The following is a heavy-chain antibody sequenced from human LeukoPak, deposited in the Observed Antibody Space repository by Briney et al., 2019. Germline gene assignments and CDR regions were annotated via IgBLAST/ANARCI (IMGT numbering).Heavy chain of an antibody. CDR3: ARDYLDWYFDL. CDR1: GFTFSSYG. CDR2: IWYDGSNK. V-gene: IGHV3-33*01. Sequence: PGGSLGLSCAASGFTFSSYGMHWVRQAPGKGLEWVAVIWYDGSNKYYADSVKGRFTISRDNSKNTLYLQMNSLRAEDTAVYYCARDYLDWYFDLWGRGTLVTVSS. J-gene: IGHJ2*01.